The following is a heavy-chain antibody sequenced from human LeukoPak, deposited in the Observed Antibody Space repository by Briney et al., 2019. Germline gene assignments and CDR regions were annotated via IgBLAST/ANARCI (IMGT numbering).Heavy chain of an antibody. V-gene: IGHV3-23*01. J-gene: IGHJ4*02. CDR2: ISASGGST. CDR3: ARDLYSSSPDN. Sequence: GGSLRLSRAASGFTFSTYGMTWVRQAPGKGLGWLSLISASGGSTYYADSVKGRFTISRDNSKSTLSLQLNSLRAEDTAIYYCARDLYSSSPDNWGQGTLVTVSS. D-gene: IGHD6-6*01. CDR1: GFTFSTYG.